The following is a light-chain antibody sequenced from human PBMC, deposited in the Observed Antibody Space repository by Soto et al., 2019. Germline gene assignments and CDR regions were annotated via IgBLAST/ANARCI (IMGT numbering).Light chain of an antibody. Sequence: QSALTQPASVSGSPGQSITISCTGTSSDVGSYNLVSWYQQHPGKAPKLMIYEGGKRPSGVSNRFSGSKSGNTASLTISGLQAEDEADYYCCSYAGSVVLGGGTKLTVL. CDR3: CSYAGSVV. J-gene: IGLJ2*01. V-gene: IGLV2-23*01. CDR2: EGG. CDR1: SSDVGSYNL.